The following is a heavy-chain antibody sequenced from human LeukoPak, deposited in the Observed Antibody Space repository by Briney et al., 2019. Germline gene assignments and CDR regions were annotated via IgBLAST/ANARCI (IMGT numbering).Heavy chain of an antibody. CDR3: ARLPITMIVVVTDAFDI. V-gene: IGHV4-39*01. CDR2: IYYSGST. Sequence: SETLSLTCTVSGGSISSSSYYWGWIRQPPGKGLEWIGSIYYSGSTYYNPSLKSRVTISVDTSKNQFSLKLSSVTAADTAVYYRARLPITMIVVVTDAFDIWGQGTMVTVSS. J-gene: IGHJ3*02. D-gene: IGHD3-22*01. CDR1: GGSISSSSYY.